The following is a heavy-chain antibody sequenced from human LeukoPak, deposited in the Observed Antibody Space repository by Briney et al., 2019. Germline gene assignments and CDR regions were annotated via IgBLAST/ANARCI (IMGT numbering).Heavy chain of an antibody. Sequence: SVKISCKASGGTFSSYAISWVRQAPGQGLEWMGRIIPILGIANYAQKFQGRVTITADKSTSTAYMELSSLRSEDTAVYYCARSPRRVGATSRYYYYGMDVWGQGTTVTVSS. CDR3: ARSPRRVGATSRYYYYGMDV. J-gene: IGHJ6*02. CDR2: IIPILGIA. V-gene: IGHV1-69*04. D-gene: IGHD1-26*01. CDR1: GGTFSSYA.